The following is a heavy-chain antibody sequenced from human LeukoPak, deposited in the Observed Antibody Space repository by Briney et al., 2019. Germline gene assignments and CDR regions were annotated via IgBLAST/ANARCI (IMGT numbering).Heavy chain of an antibody. CDR2: ISGSGDST. J-gene: IGHJ4*02. CDR1: GFTFSRHP. D-gene: IGHD2-15*01. Sequence: PGGSLRLSCAVSGFTFSRHPMSWVRQAPGKGLEWVSLISGSGDSTYFADSVKGRFTVSRDNSNNTLYLQMNSLRAEDTAVYYCATIEKPRILFHWGQGTLVTVSS. V-gene: IGHV3-23*01. CDR3: ATIEKPRILFH.